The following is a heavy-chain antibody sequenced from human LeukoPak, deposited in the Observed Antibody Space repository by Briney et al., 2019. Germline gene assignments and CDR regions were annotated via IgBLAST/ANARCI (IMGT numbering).Heavy chain of an antibody. CDR3: GRSRRLELLFLDV. CDR2: IYSGGNT. CDR1: GFIVSSNF. J-gene: IGHJ6*02. V-gene: IGHV3-53*04. Sequence: GGSLRLSCAASGFIVSSNFMSWVRQAPGKRLEWVSVIYSGGNTYYADSVKGRFTISRHNSNNMLFLQLDNVRVEDTAVYYCGRSRRLELLFLDVWGQGTTVIVSS. D-gene: IGHD3-3*01.